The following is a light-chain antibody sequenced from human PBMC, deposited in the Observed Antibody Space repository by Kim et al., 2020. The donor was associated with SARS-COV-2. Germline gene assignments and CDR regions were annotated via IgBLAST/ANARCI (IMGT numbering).Light chain of an antibody. CDR3: QQYVTAPLT. V-gene: IGKV3-20*01. CDR2: GAS. J-gene: IGKJ1*01. Sequence: SRGESATLSCWASQSVISTYWTWYQQKRGQAPRLLISGASNRATGIPDKFSGTGSGTDFTLTIDRLEPEDVAVYYCQQYVTAPLTFGQGTKVDSK. CDR1: QSVISTY.